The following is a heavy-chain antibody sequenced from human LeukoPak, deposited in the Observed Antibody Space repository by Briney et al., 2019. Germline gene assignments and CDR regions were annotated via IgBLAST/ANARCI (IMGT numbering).Heavy chain of an antibody. D-gene: IGHD6-19*01. V-gene: IGHV4-4*07. CDR2: IYSSGST. CDR1: GGSISSYY. CDR3: AIDGLGSGWYSVWFDP. Sequence: SSETLSLTCTVSGGSISSYYWSWIRQPAGRGLEWMGRIYSSGSTNYNPSLKSRVTISIDTSKNQFSLKLSSVTAADTAMYYCAIDGLGSGWYSVWFDPWGQGTLVTVSS. J-gene: IGHJ5*02.